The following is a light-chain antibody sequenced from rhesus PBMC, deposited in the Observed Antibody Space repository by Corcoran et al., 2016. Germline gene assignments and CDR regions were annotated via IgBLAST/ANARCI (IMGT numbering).Light chain of an antibody. CDR1: ESVGSY. J-gene: IGKJ2*01. V-gene: IGKV3-40*03. CDR2: SES. Sequence: IVMTQSPATLSLSPGETATLSCWASESVGSYLAWYQQKPGRAPYLPVHSESFRASGIPARFRCSGSRTEFTLTISSLEPEDVGVYHCQQYSDLYTFGQGTKVEIK. CDR3: QQYSDLYT.